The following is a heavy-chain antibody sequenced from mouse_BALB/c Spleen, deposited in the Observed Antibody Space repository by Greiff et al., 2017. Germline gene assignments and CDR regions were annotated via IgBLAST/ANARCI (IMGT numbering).Heavy chain of an antibody. D-gene: IGHD1-1*01. V-gene: IGHV2-6-7*01. Sequence: VQLVESGPGLVAPSQSLSITCTVSGFSLTGYGVNWVRQPPGKGLEWLGMIWGDGSTDYNSALKSRLSISKDNSKSQVFLKMNSLQTDDTARYYCARDGITTVVARSMDYWGQGTSVTVSS. CDR3: ARDGITTVVARSMDY. J-gene: IGHJ4*01. CDR1: GFSLTGYG. CDR2: IWGDGST.